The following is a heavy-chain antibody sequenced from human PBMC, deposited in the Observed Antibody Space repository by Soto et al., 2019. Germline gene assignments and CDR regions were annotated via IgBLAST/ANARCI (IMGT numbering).Heavy chain of an antibody. Sequence: GASVKVSCKASGYTFTSYGISWVRQAPGQGLEWMGWISAYNGNTNYAQKLQGRVTMTTDTSTSTAYMELGSLRSDDTAVYYCAREGSIAARPYYYYYMDVWGKGTTVTVSS. D-gene: IGHD6-6*01. CDR1: GYTFTSYG. CDR2: ISAYNGNT. J-gene: IGHJ6*03. CDR3: AREGSIAARPYYYYYMDV. V-gene: IGHV1-18*01.